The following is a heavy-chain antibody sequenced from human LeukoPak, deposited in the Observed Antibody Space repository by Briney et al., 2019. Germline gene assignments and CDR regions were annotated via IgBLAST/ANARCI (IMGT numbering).Heavy chain of an antibody. Sequence: GGSVRLSCAASGFTFSSYEMNWVRQAPGKGLEWVSYINSSGSTIYYADSVKGRFTISRDNAKNSLYLQMNSLRAEDTAVYYCARGDITRTSISSSTIDYWGQGTLVTVSS. J-gene: IGHJ4*02. CDR3: ARGDITRTSISSSTIDY. V-gene: IGHV3-48*03. D-gene: IGHD1-7*01. CDR2: INSSGSTI. CDR1: GFTFSSYE.